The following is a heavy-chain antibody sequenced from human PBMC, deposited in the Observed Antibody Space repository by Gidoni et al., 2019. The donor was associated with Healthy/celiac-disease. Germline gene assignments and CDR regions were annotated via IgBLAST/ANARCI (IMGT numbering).Heavy chain of an antibody. CDR2: INSDGSST. CDR3: ARDLERYYYDSSGFGY. Sequence: EVQLVESGGGLVQPGGSLRLSCAASGFTFSSYWMQWVRQAPGKGLVCVSRINSDGSSTSYADSVKGRFTISRDNAKNTLYLQMNSLRAEDTAVYYCARDLERYYYDSSGFGYWGQGTLVTVSS. J-gene: IGHJ4*02. D-gene: IGHD3-22*01. CDR1: GFTFSSYW. V-gene: IGHV3-74*01.